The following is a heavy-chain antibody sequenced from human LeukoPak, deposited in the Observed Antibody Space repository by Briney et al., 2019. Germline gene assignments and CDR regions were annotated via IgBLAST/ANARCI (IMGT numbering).Heavy chain of an antibody. Sequence: GGSLRLSCVASGFTFSTFSMNWVRQAPGKGLEWVSYISSSGGTTYYADAVKGRFTISGDNVKNSLYLQMNSLRAEDTAVYYCARDLARDWGQGTLVTVSS. CDR1: GFTFSTFS. V-gene: IGHV3-48*01. CDR2: ISSSGGTT. J-gene: IGHJ4*02. D-gene: IGHD3-16*01. CDR3: ARDLARD.